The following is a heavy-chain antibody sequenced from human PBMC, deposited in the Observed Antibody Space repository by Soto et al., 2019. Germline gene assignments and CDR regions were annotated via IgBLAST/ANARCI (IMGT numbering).Heavy chain of an antibody. V-gene: IGHV1-18*01. CDR2: ISTYNGTT. CDR3: ARDRSTSLIRARDYYYAMDV. CDR1: GYSFITYG. Sequence: QVQLVQSGAEVKKPGASVKVSCKASGYSFITYGISWVRQAPGQGLEWMGWISTYNGTTKYAQKLQGRVTMTTDTSTXTXYXXLRSLRSDATAVYYCARDRSTSLIRARDYYYAMDVWGQGTTVTVSS. D-gene: IGHD3-16*02. J-gene: IGHJ6*02.